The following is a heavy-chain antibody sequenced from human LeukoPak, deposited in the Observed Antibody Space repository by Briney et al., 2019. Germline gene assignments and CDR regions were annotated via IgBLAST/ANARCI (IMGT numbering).Heavy chain of an antibody. CDR1: GGSISSSNNY. CDR2: TYYSGST. CDR3: APREEDYDFWSGHEYNWFDP. V-gene: IGHV4-39*07. Sequence: PSEILSLTCSVTGGSISSSNNYWGWIRQSPGKGLDWIGSTYYSGSTYYNPSLKSRVTISVDTSKNQFSLKLSSVTAADTAVYYCAPREEDYDFWSGHEYNWFDPWGQGTLVTVSS. D-gene: IGHD3-3*01. J-gene: IGHJ5*02.